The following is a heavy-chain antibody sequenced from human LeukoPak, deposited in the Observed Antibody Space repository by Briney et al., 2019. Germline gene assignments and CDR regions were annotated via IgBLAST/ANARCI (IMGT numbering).Heavy chain of an antibody. CDR3: ARARGDYYDSSGYYSAFDY. CDR2: INHSGSA. V-gene: IGHV4-34*01. J-gene: IGHJ4*02. Sequence: PSETLSLTCAVYGGPFSGYYWSWIRQPPGKGLEWIGEINHSGSANYNPSLKSRVTISVDMSKNQFSLKLNSVTAADTAVYYCARARGDYYDSSGYYSAFDYWGQGTLVTASS. CDR1: GGPFSGYY. D-gene: IGHD3-22*01.